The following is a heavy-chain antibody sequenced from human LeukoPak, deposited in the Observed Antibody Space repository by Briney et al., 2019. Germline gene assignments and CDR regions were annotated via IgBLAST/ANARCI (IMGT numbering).Heavy chain of an antibody. D-gene: IGHD3-22*01. J-gene: IGHJ4*02. CDR2: ISGDGGST. V-gene: IGHV3-43*02. Sequence: PGGSLRLSCAASGFTFDDYAMHWVHQAPGKGLEWVSLISGDGGSTYYADSVKGRFTISRDNSKNSLYLQMNSLRTEDTALYYCAKAETYYYDSSGYYLDYWGQGTLVTVSS. CDR1: GFTFDDYA. CDR3: AKAETYYYDSSGYYLDY.